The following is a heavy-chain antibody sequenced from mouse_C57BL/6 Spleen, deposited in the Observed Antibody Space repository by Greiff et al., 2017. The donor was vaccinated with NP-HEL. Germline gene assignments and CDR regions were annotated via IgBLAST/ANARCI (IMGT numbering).Heavy chain of an antibody. CDR1: GFSLTSYG. Sequence: VQLMESGPGLVAPSQSLSITCTVSGFSLTSYGVDWVRQSPGKGLEWLGVIWGVGSTNYNSALKSRLSISKDNSKSQVFLKMNSLQTDDAAMYYCASGLRDAWFAYWGQGTLVTVSA. V-gene: IGHV2-6*01. D-gene: IGHD2-2*01. CDR2: IWGVGST. J-gene: IGHJ3*01. CDR3: ASGLRDAWFAY.